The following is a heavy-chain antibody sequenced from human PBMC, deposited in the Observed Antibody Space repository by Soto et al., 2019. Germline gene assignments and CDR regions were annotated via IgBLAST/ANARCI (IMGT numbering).Heavy chain of an antibody. J-gene: IGHJ4*02. Sequence: LSCAASGFTFSSYAMSWVRQAPGKGLEWVSTISGGGGRTYYADSVKGRFSISRDNSKNTLYLQMNSLRAEDTALYYCAKRGSGAVAFDYWGQGTLVTVSS. D-gene: IGHD6-19*01. CDR3: AKRGSGAVAFDY. V-gene: IGHV3-23*01. CDR2: ISGGGGRT. CDR1: GFTFSSYA.